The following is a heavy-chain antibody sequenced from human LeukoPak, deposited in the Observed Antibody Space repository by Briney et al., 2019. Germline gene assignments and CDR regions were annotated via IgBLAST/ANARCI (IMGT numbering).Heavy chain of an antibody. V-gene: IGHV4-39*07. CDR2: IYYSGST. D-gene: IGHD5-18*01. CDR1: GGSISSSSYY. CDR3: ARYSPYYYMDV. J-gene: IGHJ6*03. Sequence: SETLSLTCTVSGGSISSSSYYWGWIRQPPGKGLEWIGSIYYSGSTYYNPSLKSRVTISVDTSKNQFSLKLSSVTAADTAVYYCARYSPYYYMDVWGKGTTVTVSS.